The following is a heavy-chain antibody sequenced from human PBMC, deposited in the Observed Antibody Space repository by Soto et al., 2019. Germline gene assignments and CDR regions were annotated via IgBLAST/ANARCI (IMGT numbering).Heavy chain of an antibody. Sequence: SQTLSLTCTPPPAATSSYYWSWIRQPPGQGLEWVGYIYYSGSTNYNPSLKSRVTLSVDTSKNQFSLKLSSVTAADTAVYYCARHARYYDILTGYSTLSWFDPWGQXTLVTVS. J-gene: IGHJ5*02. CDR1: PAATSSYY. V-gene: IGHV4-59*08. CDR3: ARHARYYDILTGYSTLSWFDP. D-gene: IGHD3-9*01. CDR2: IYYSGST.